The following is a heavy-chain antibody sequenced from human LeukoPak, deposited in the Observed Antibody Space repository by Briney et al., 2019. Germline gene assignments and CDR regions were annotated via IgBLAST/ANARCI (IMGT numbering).Heavy chain of an antibody. D-gene: IGHD3-22*01. Sequence: SETLSLTCTVSPYFISSAYYWGWIRQPPGKGLEWIGNIYHSGNTYYNPSLKSRVTISVVTSKNQFSLNLSSVTAADTAVYYCARVITSGSYFFDSWGQGTLVTVSS. CDR3: ARVITSGSYFFDS. J-gene: IGHJ4*02. CDR1: PYFISSAYY. CDR2: IYHSGNT. V-gene: IGHV4-38-2*02.